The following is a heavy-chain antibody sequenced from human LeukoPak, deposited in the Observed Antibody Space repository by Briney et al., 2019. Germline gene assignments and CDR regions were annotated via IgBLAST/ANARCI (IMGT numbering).Heavy chain of an antibody. Sequence: ASVKVSCXASGYTFTSYYMHWVRQAPGQGLEWMVIINPSGGSTSYAQKFQGRVTMTRDTSTSTVYMELSSLRSEDTAVYYCARVPGVGASGFDYWGQGTLVTVSS. CDR1: GYTFTSYY. J-gene: IGHJ4*02. D-gene: IGHD1-26*01. CDR3: ARVPGVGASGFDY. V-gene: IGHV1-46*01. CDR2: INPSGGST.